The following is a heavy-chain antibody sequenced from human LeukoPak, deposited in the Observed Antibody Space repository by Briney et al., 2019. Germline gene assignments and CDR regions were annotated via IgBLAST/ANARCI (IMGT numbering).Heavy chain of an antibody. J-gene: IGHJ4*02. D-gene: IGHD4-23*01. CDR1: GFPFSSYE. V-gene: IGHV3-48*03. CDR3: ARDYGGSSPFDY. CDR2: ISSSDSTI. Sequence: PGGSLRLSCAASGFPFSSYEMHWVRPAPGKGLEWVSYISSSDSTIYYADSVKGRFTISRDNAKNSLYLQMNSLRAEDTAVYYCARDYGGSSPFDYWGQGTLVTVSS.